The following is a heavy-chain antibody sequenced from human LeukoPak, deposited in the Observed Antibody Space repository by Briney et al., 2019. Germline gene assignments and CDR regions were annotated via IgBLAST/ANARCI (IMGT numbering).Heavy chain of an antibody. V-gene: IGHV1-8*01. CDR2: MNPNSGNT. CDR1: GYTFTSYD. J-gene: IGHJ5*02. D-gene: IGHD3-9*01. Sequence: ASVKVSCKASGYTFTSYDINWVRQATGQGLEWMGWMNPNSGNTGYAQKFQGRVTMTRNTSISTAYMELSSLRSEDTAVYYCARLRRGDYDILTGSPPNNWFDPWGQGTLVTVSS. CDR3: ARLRRGDYDILTGSPPNNWFDP.